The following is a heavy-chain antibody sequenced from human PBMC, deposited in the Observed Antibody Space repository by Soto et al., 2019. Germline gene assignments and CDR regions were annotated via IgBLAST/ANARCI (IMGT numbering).Heavy chain of an antibody. CDR1: GFTFTSSA. V-gene: IGHV1-58*01. Sequence: SVKVSCKASGFTFTSSAVQWVRQARGQRLEWIGWIVVGSGNTNYAQKFQERVTITRDMSTSTAYMELSSLRSEDTAVYYCAALKRGRYGMDVWGHGTTVTVSS. J-gene: IGHJ6*02. D-gene: IGHD3-10*01. CDR2: IVVGSGNT. CDR3: AALKRGRYGMDV.